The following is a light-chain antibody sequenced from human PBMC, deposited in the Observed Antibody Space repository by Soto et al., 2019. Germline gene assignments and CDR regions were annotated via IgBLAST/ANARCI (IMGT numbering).Light chain of an antibody. CDR1: QDIGKD. CDR2: GAS. Sequence: IQMTQSPSSLSASVGDRVTITCRASQDIGKDLGWYQQKPGTAPKFLISGASTLEPGVPSRFSGSGSGTDFTLSISSLHPEDSATYYCQQDYNYPHTFGQGTKLEIK. J-gene: IGKJ2*01. CDR3: QQDYNYPHT. V-gene: IGKV1-6*01.